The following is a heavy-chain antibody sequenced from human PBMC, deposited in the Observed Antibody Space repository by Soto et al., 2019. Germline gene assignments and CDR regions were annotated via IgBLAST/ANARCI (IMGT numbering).Heavy chain of an antibody. J-gene: IGHJ5*02. CDR2: ISSSSSYI. D-gene: IGHD2-2*01. CDR3: ATLRDCSSTSCYYNWFDP. V-gene: IGHV3-21*01. CDR1: GFTFSSYS. Sequence: PGGSLRLSCAASGFTFSSYSMNWVRQAPGKGLEWVSSISSSSSYIYYADSVKGRFTISRDNAKNSLYLQMNSLRAEDTAVYYCATLRDCSSTSCYYNWFDPWGQGTLVTSPQ.